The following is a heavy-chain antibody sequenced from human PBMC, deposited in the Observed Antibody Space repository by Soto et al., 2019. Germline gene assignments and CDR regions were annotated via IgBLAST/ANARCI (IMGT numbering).Heavy chain of an antibody. Sequence: QLGGSLRLSGAACGFTFSSYAMSWVRQAPGKGLEWVSAISGSGGSTYYADSVKGRFTISRDNSKNTLYLQMNSLRAEDTAVYYCAKDGVYCTAGSCYTPSWFDTWGKGT. V-gene: IGHV3-23*01. CDR1: GFTFSSYA. CDR2: ISGSGGST. J-gene: IGHJ5*02. D-gene: IGHD2-15*01. CDR3: AKDGVYCTAGSCYTPSWFDT.